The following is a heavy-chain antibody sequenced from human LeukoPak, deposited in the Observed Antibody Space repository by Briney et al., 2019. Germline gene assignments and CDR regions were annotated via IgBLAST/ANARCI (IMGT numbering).Heavy chain of an antibody. CDR3: AREQGGGYYYVDAFDI. D-gene: IGHD3-22*01. CDR2: IYYSGST. V-gene: IGHV4-59*06. CDR1: GGSISSYY. Sequence: SETLSLTCTVSGGSISSYYWSWIRQHPGKGLEWIGYIYYSGSTYYNPSLKSRVTISVDTSKNQFSLKLSSVTAADTAVYYCAREQGGGYYYVDAFDIWGQGTMVTVSS. J-gene: IGHJ3*02.